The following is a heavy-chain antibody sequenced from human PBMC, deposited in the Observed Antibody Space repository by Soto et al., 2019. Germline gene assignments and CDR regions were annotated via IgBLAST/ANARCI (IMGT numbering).Heavy chain of an antibody. D-gene: IGHD2-2*01. Sequence: PSETLSLTCTVSGCSISSYYWGWIRQPPGKGLEWIGSIYYSGSTYYNPSLKSRVTISIDRSKNQFSLKLSSVTAADTAVYYCARVPDYWGQGILVTVSS. J-gene: IGHJ4*02. CDR3: ARVPDY. CDR2: IYYSGST. CDR1: GCSISSYY. V-gene: IGHV4-39*07.